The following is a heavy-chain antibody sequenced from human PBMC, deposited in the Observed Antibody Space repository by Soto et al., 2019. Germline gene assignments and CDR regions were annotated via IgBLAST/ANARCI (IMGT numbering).Heavy chain of an antibody. J-gene: IGHJ4*02. D-gene: IGHD3-10*01. CDR1: GGTIINFC. CDR2: IYTSGRT. V-gene: IGHV4-4*07. CDR3: ARDGSGSYDY. Sequence: SETLCLRSHVSGGTIINFCGSWIRQPDGKGLEWIGRIYTSGRTNYNPSLKSRVTMSVDTSKNQVSLKLSSVTAADTAVYYCARDGSGSYDYGGQGTLVTVSS.